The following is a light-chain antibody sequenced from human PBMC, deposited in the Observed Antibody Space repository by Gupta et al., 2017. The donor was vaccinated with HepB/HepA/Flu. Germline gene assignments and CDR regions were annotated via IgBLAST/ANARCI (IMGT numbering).Light chain of an antibody. V-gene: IGLV3-21*02. J-gene: IGLJ3*02. CDR2: DDI. CDR1: NIGSRR. CDR3: QLWTSGSDQAV. Sequence: SYVLTQPPSVSVALGQTDMITWEGNNIGSRRVHWYRPRQGQAPVLIVNDDIKRHSGIPERLSGSNSRDTATLTITGVEARDEADYYCQLWTSGSDQAVFGGGTKLTV.